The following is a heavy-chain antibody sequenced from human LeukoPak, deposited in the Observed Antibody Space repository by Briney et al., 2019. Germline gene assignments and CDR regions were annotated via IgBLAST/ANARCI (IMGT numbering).Heavy chain of an antibody. CDR3: ARDPTNTSGRYAYFDY. Sequence: ASVRVSCKASGYTFTHHGITWVRQARGQGLEWMGWISAYNSDTHYAQNFQGRVTLTTDTSTSTAYMEVRSLRSDDTAVYYCARDPTNTSGRYAYFDYWGQGTLVTVSS. V-gene: IGHV1-18*01. CDR1: GYTFTHHG. D-gene: IGHD6-19*01. J-gene: IGHJ4*02. CDR2: ISAYNSDT.